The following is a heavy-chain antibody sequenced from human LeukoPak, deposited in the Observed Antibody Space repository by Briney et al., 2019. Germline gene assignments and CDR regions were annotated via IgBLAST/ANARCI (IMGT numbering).Heavy chain of an antibody. CDR1: GFTFSSYA. V-gene: IGHV3-23*01. CDR2: ITSSCAAT. D-gene: IGHD3-22*01. CDR3: AKDRPNYYGSNGHYYKLNGDC. Sequence: PGGSLRLSCAASGFTFSSYAMSWVRQAPGKGQEWVSSITSSCAATYYADSVKGRFTISRDNSDNTLYLQMNSLRAEDTAVYYCAKDRPNYYGSNGHYYKLNGDCWGQGTLVTVSS. J-gene: IGHJ4*02.